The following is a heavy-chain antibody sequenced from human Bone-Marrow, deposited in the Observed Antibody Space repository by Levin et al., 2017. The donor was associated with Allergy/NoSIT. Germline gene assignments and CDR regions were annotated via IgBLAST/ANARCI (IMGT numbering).Heavy chain of an antibody. CDR2: ISYDTSNK. Sequence: SCAASGFTFSSDAMHWVRQAPGKGLEWVALISYDTSNKYYADSVMGRFIISRDNYRKTLYLQVNRLRVEYTAMYYCARDYDRYCSRRICYPGVDYWGQGTLVTVSS. CDR1: GFTFSSDA. J-gene: IGHJ4*02. V-gene: IGHV3-30*04. D-gene: IGHD2-2*01. CDR3: ARDYDRYCSRRICYPGVDY.